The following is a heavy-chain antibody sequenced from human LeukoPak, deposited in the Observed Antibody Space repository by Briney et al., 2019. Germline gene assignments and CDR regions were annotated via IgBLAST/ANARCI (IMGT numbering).Heavy chain of an antibody. Sequence: GASVKVSCKASGYTFTSYYMHWVRQAPGQGLEWMGIINPSGGSTSYAQKFQGRVTMTRDMSTSTVYMELSSLRSEDTAVYYCARAGYSYGYVSDAFDIWGQGTMVTVSS. J-gene: IGHJ3*02. V-gene: IGHV1-46*01. D-gene: IGHD5-18*01. CDR2: INPSGGST. CDR1: GYTFTSYY. CDR3: ARAGYSYGYVSDAFDI.